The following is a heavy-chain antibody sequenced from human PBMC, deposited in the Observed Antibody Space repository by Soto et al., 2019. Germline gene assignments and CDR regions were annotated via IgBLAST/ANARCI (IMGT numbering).Heavy chain of an antibody. J-gene: IGHJ4*02. Sequence: EVQLVESGGGLVQHGGSLRLSCVASGFIFNSYSMNWVRQAPGKGLEWISYINSGSTSVFYADSVKGRFSISRDNAKNSLYLQMNSLRAEDTAVYYCASSASPDAYWGQGTLVTVSS. CDR3: ASSASPDAY. D-gene: IGHD1-26*01. CDR1: GFIFNSYS. CDR2: INSGSTSV. V-gene: IGHV3-48*01.